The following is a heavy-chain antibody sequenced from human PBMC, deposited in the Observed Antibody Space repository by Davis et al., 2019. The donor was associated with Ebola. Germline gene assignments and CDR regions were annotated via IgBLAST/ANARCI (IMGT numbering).Heavy chain of an antibody. Sequence: PSETLSLTCTVSGGSISSGGYYWSWIRQHPGKGLEWIGYIYYSGSTYYNPSLKSRVTISVDMSKNQFSLKLSSVTAADTAVYYCARDRSTVTTFSPYYYYYGMDVWGQGTTVTVSS. CDR3: ARDRSTVTTFSPYYYYYGMDV. J-gene: IGHJ6*02. CDR2: IYYSGST. CDR1: GGSISSGGYY. V-gene: IGHV4-31*03. D-gene: IGHD4-17*01.